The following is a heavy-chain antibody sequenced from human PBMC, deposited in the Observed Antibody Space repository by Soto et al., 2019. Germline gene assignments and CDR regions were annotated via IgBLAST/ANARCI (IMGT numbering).Heavy chain of an antibody. CDR2: ISGSGGST. Sequence: GGSLRLSCAASGFTFSSYAMSWVRQAPGKGLEWVSAISGSGGSTYYADSVKGRFTISRDNSKNTLYLQMNSLRAEDTAVYYCAKTYNWNDMRQPFDYWGQGTLVTVSS. J-gene: IGHJ4*02. V-gene: IGHV3-23*01. D-gene: IGHD1-1*01. CDR3: AKTYNWNDMRQPFDY. CDR1: GFTFSSYA.